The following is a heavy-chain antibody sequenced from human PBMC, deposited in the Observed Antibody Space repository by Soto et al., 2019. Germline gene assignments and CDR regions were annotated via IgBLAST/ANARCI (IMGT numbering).Heavy chain of an antibody. CDR2: ITGSGVTM. CDR1: GFTFSDHS. Sequence: GESLKISCAASGFTFSDHSLNWIRQAPGKGLEWISYITGSGVTMYADSVKGRFTISRDNAKNSLYLQMDSLRAEDTAVYYCARDVGAPTFASDARCPGTRVTLSS. CDR3: ARDVGAPTFASDA. V-gene: IGHV3-48*04. J-gene: IGHJ5*02. D-gene: IGHD3-16*01.